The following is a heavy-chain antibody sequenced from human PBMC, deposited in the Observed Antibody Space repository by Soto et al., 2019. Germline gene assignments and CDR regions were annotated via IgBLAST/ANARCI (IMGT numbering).Heavy chain of an antibody. V-gene: IGHV4-59*01. CDR3: AIKTGYSYGYYYGMDV. J-gene: IGHJ6*02. D-gene: IGHD5-18*01. CDR1: GGSISSYY. Sequence: SETLSLTCTVSGGSISSYYWSWIRQPPGKGLEWIGYIYYSGSTNYNPSLKSRVTISVDTSKNQFSLKLSSVTAADTAVYYCAIKTGYSYGYYYGMDVWAKGPRSPSP. CDR2: IYYSGST.